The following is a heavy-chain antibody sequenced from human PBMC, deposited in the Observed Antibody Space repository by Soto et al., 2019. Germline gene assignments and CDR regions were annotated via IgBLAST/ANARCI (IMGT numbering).Heavy chain of an antibody. V-gene: IGHV1-69*12. CDR3: ARGGGYCISTSCSRLHYSYSYAMHL. J-gene: IGHJ6*02. D-gene: IGHD2-2*01. CDR1: GGTFSSYA. CDR2: IIPIFGTA. Sequence: QVQLVQSGAEVKKPGSSVKVSCKASGGTFSSYAISWVRQAPGQGLEWMGGIIPIFGTATYAQKFQGRVTLTADESPSTAYMDLSSLLSDDTAVYYCARGGGYCISTSCSRLHYSYSYAMHLWGPGTPVTVSS.